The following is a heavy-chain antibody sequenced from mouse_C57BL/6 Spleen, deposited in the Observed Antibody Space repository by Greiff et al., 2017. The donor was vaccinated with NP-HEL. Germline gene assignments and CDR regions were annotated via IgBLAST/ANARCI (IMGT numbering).Heavy chain of an antibody. D-gene: IGHD1-1*01. V-gene: IGHV1-80*01. CDR2: IYPGDGDT. J-gene: IGHJ4*01. CDR1: GYAFSSYW. Sequence: VQLQQSGAELVKPGASVKISCKASGYAFSSYWMNWVKQRPGKGLEWIGQIYPGDGDTNYNGKFKGKATLTADKSSSTAYMQLSSLTSEDSAVYFGARCNLNYYGSSLYAMDYWGQGTSVTVSS. CDR3: ARCNLNYYGSSLYAMDY.